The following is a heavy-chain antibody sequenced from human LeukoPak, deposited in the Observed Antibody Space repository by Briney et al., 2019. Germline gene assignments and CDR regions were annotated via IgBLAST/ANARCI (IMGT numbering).Heavy chain of an antibody. CDR1: GFTFSSYA. Sequence: PGGSLRLSCSASGFTFSSYAMHWVRQAPGKGLEYVSAISTDGGTTYYADSVKGRFTIARDNSKNTLYLQMSSLRPEDTAVYYCVKCVSPVGYSSGYYYDHWGQGTLVTVSS. V-gene: IGHV3-64D*09. CDR2: ISTDGGTT. D-gene: IGHD3-22*01. J-gene: IGHJ4*02. CDR3: VKCVSPVGYSSGYYYDH.